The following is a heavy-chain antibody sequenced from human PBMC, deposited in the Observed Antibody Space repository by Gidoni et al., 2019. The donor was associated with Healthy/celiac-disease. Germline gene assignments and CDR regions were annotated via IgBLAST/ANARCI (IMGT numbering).Heavy chain of an antibody. V-gene: IGHV4-59*01. D-gene: IGHD2-2*02. CDR3: ARDSSVYPDRYYFDY. J-gene: IGHJ4*02. CDR1: GGSISSYY. CDR2: IYYSGST. Sequence: QVQLQESGPGLVKPSETLSLTCTVPGGSISSYYWSWIRQPPGKGLEWIGYIYYSGSTNYNPSLKSRVTISVDTSKNQFSLKLSSVTAADTAVYYCARDSSVYPDRYYFDYWGQGTLVTVSS.